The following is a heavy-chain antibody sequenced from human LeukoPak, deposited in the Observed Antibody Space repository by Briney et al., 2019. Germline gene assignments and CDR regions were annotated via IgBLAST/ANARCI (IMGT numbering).Heavy chain of an antibody. D-gene: IGHD6-19*01. Sequence: GGSLRLSCAASGFTFSSYEINWVRQAPGKGLEWVSYISSSGSIIYYADSVKGRFTISRDNAKNSLYLQMNSLRAEDTAVYYCARYTSGWYGLGAFDIWGQGTMVTVSS. CDR3: ARYTSGWYGLGAFDI. V-gene: IGHV3-48*03. J-gene: IGHJ3*02. CDR1: GFTFSSYE. CDR2: ISSSGSII.